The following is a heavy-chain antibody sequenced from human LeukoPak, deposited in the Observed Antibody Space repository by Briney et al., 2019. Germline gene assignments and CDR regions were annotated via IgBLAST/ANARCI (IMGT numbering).Heavy chain of an antibody. CDR2: INGNGAAT. V-gene: IGHV3-23*01. Sequence: GGSLTLSCAASGFTFDTFWMTWVRQAPGKGLEWVSTINGNGAATYYADSFKGRFLISRDDSKSTVYLRMNKLRVEDSGLYYCANGLAASGNFLLRDYYYFIDVWGKGATVIVS. J-gene: IGHJ6*03. CDR1: GFTFDTFW. D-gene: IGHD1-26*01. CDR3: ANGLAASGNFLLRDYYYFIDV.